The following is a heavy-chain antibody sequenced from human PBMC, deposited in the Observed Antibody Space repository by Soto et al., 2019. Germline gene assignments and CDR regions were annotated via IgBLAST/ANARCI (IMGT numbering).Heavy chain of an antibody. CDR3: ARSSGPLRSSKFEN. CDR2: IYYTGTT. J-gene: IGHJ4*02. V-gene: IGHV4-31*11. Sequence: QVQLQESGPGLVKPSQTVALTCAVSGGSISTAGYYWTWIRQHPGGGLEWIGAIYYTGTTYYNPSLRSRETISWETFKYQFSLKLTAVRAADTAVYYCARSSGPLRSSKFENWGQGTLVTVSS. D-gene: IGHD1-26*01. CDR1: GGSISTAGYY.